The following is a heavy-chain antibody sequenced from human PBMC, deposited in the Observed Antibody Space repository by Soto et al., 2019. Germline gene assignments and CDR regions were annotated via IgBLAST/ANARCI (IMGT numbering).Heavy chain of an antibody. Sequence: QVQLVESGGGVVQPGRSLRLSCAASGFTFSSYAMHWVRQAPGKGLEWVAVISYDGSNKYYADSVKGRFTISRDNSKNTLYLQMNSLRAEDTAVYYCARDRGYSGYDSAQYFDYWGQGTLVTVSS. CDR1: GFTFSSYA. J-gene: IGHJ4*02. V-gene: IGHV3-30-3*01. CDR3: ARDRGYSGYDSAQYFDY. CDR2: ISYDGSNK. D-gene: IGHD5-12*01.